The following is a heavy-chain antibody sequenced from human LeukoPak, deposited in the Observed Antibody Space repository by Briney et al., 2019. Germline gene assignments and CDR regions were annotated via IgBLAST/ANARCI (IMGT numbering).Heavy chain of an antibody. D-gene: IGHD6-13*01. CDR1: GFTFSSYG. CDR3: AKDGSSSWYFGWFDP. Sequence: GGSLRLSCAASGFTFSSYGMHWVRQAPGKGLEWGAFIRYDGSNKYYADSVKGRFTISRDNSKNTLYLQMNSLRAEDTAVYYCAKDGSSSWYFGWFDPWGQGTLVTVSS. J-gene: IGHJ5*02. V-gene: IGHV3-30*02. CDR2: IRYDGSNK.